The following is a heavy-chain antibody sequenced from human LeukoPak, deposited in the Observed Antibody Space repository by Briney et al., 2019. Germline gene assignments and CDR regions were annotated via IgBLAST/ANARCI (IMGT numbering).Heavy chain of an antibody. Sequence: LSLTCTVSGGSISSGGYYWSWIRQPPGKGLEWVSAISGSGGSTYYADSVKGRFTISRDNSKNTLYLQMNSLRAEDTAVYYCAKDYYSGLSGNWFDPWGQGTLVTVSS. D-gene: IGHD5-12*01. CDR3: AKDYYSGLSGNWFDP. CDR2: ISGSGGST. CDR1: GGSISSGGYY. V-gene: IGHV3-23*01. J-gene: IGHJ5*02.